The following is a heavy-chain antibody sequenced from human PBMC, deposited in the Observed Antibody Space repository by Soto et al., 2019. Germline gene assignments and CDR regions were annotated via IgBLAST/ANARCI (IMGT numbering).Heavy chain of an antibody. CDR3: ARDPGMVRGQGPFYFQH. CDR2: IIPIFGTA. Sequence: ASVKVSCKASGGTFSSYAISWVRQAPGQGLEWMGGIIPIFGTANYAQKFQGRVTITADESTSTAYMELSSLRSEDTAVYYCARDPGMVRGQGPFYFQHWGQGTLVTVSS. V-gene: IGHV1-69*13. D-gene: IGHD3-10*01. J-gene: IGHJ1*01. CDR1: GGTFSSYA.